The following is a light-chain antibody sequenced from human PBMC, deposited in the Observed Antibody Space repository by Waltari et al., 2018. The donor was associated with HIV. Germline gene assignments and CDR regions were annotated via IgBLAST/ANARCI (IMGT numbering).Light chain of an antibody. J-gene: IGLJ3*02. CDR3: AAWDDSLSGFWV. V-gene: IGLV1-47*01. CDR2: RNN. Sequence: QSVLTQPPSASGTPGQRVTISCSGSSPHIGSNYVYWYQQLPVTAPNLLIYRNNQRPSGVPDRFSGSKSGTSASLAISGLRSEDEADYYCAAWDDSLSGFWVFGGGTKLTVL. CDR1: SPHIGSNY.